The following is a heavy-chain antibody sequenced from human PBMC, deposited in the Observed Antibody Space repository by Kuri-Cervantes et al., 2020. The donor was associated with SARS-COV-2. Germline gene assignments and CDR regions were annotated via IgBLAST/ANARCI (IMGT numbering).Heavy chain of an antibody. CDR1: GFTFSSYW. D-gene: IGHD3-22*01. CDR2: INSDGSST. CDR3: ARDGNYYDSSGLIDY. Sequence: GESLKISCAASGFTFSSYWMHWVRQAPGKGLVWVSRINSDGSSTSYADSVKGRFTISRDNAKNSLYLQMNSLRAEDTAVYYCARDGNYYDSSGLIDYWGQGTLVTVSS. V-gene: IGHV3-74*01. J-gene: IGHJ4*02.